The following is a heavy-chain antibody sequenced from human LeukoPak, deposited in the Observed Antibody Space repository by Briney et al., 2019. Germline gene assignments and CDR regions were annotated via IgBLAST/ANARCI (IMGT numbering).Heavy chain of an antibody. CDR1: GYTFTDYY. Sequence: ASVKVSCKASGYTFTDYYMNWVRQAPGQGLEWMGWINPNSGGTHYAQKFQGRVTMTRDTSITTAYMELSSLRSDDTAMYYSTRALGSDYWGQGPLVTVSS. CDR3: TRALGSDY. V-gene: IGHV1-2*02. D-gene: IGHD1-26*01. J-gene: IGHJ4*02. CDR2: INPNSGGT.